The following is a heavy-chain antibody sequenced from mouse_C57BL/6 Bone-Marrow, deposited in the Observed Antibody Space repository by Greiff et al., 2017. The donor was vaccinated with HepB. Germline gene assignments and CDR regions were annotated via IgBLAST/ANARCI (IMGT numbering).Heavy chain of an antibody. D-gene: IGHD1-1*01. V-gene: IGHV1-76*01. CDR3: EICVRGAMEG. J-gene: IGHJ4*01. CDR2: IYPGSGNT. CDR1: GYTFTDYY. Sequence: QVQLQQSGAELVRPGASVKLSCKASGYTFTDYYINWVKQRPGQGLEWIARIYPGSGNTYYNEKFKGKATLTADKSSSTAYMQLSSLTSEDSAVYFCEICVRGAMEGWGKGTSVTV.